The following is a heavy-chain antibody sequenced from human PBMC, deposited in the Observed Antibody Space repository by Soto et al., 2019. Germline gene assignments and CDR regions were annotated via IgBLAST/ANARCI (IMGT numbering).Heavy chain of an antibody. CDR1: GGSLITDKW. J-gene: IGHJ4*02. D-gene: IGHD3-10*01. Sequence: SSKTLSLTCALSGGSLITDKWWSWVRQPPGKEMEWNGEIYHSGNTNFNPSVKSRVTISVDTSKNQFSLTVSSVTAADTAIYYCARASASSKLRGVVINWGQGTLVTVSP. CDR2: IYHSGNT. CDR3: ARASASSKLRGVVIN. V-gene: IGHV4-4*02.